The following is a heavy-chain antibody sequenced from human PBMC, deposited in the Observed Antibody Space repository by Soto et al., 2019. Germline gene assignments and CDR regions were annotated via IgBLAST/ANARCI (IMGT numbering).Heavy chain of an antibody. CDR3: ARGPTYYDFWSGYPTNYYYYMDV. V-gene: IGHV1-8*02. Sequence: ASVKVSCKASGGTFSSYSINWVRQAPGQGLEWMGGMNPNSGNTGYAQKFQGRVTMTRNTSISTAYMELSSLRSEDTAVYYCARGPTYYDFWSGYPTNYYYYMDVWGKGTTVTVSS. CDR2: MNPNSGNT. D-gene: IGHD3-3*01. J-gene: IGHJ6*03. CDR1: GGTFSSYS.